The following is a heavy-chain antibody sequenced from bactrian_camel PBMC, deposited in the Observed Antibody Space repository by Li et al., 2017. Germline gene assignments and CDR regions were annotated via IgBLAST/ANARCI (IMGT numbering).Heavy chain of an antibody. CDR2: IDADGET. CDR1: TGTFRSAC. CDR3: AADRTLPMGWVGSNPLVQYHYSY. J-gene: IGHJ4*01. D-gene: IGHD5*01. Sequence: QVQLVESGGGSVQAGGSLRLSCAARTGTFRSACMGWVRQVSGQEREGVASIDADGETSYADSVKGRFTVSRDNAKNSVYLQMNSLKLEDTAMYYCAADRTLPMGWVGSNPLVQYHYSYWGQGTQVTVS. V-gene: IGHV3S9*01.